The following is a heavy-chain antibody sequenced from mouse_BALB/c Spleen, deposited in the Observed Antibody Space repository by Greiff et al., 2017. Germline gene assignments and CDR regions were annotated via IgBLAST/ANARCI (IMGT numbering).Heavy chain of an antibody. CDR2: ISSGGST. CDR3: ARGGGLYAMDY. V-gene: IGHV5-6-5*01. CDR1: GFTFSSYA. J-gene: IGHJ4*01. Sequence: DVQLVESGGGLVKPGGSLKLSCAASGFTFSSYAMSWVRQTPEKRLEWVASISSGGSTYYPDSVKGRFTISRDNARNILYLQMSSLRSEDTAMYYCARGGGLYAMDYWGQGTSVTVSS.